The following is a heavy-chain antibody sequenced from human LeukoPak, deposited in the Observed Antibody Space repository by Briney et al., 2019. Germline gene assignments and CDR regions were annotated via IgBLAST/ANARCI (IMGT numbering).Heavy chain of an antibody. J-gene: IGHJ4*02. Sequence: SGPAQVKPTQTLTLTCTFSGFSLSTSGMCVSWIRQPPGKALEWLARIDWDDDKYYSTSLKTRLTISKDTSKNQVVLTMTNMDPVDTATYYCARIRQITLQRWYYFDYWGQGTLVTVSS. CDR1: GFSLSTSGMC. CDR3: ARIRQITLQRWYYFDY. CDR2: IDWDDDK. V-gene: IGHV2-70*11. D-gene: IGHD4-23*01.